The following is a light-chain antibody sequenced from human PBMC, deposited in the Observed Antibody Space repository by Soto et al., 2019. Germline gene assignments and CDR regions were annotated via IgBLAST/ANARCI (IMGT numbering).Light chain of an antibody. CDR2: RAS. CDR1: QSINSN. V-gene: IGKV3-15*01. J-gene: IGKJ4*01. Sequence: EIVMTQSPATLSLSPGERATLSCRASQSINSNLAWYQQKPGQAPRLFIFRASSRATGLPARFSASGSGTDLNLTISSLKSEDFAVYHCQQYNNWPRATFGGGTKVDIK. CDR3: QQYNNWPRAT.